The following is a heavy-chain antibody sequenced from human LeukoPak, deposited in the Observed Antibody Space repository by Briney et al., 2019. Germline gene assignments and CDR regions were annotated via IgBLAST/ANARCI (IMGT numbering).Heavy chain of an antibody. CDR1: GFTFSSYS. J-gene: IGHJ4*02. Sequence: PGGSLRLSCTGSGFTFSSYSMNWVRQAPGKGLEWVSSISSSSSYIYYADSVKGRFTISRDNARNSLYLQMNSLRAEDTAVYYCARDPITMVRGVIITPLYYFDYWGQGTLVTVSS. V-gene: IGHV3-21*01. CDR3: ARDPITMVRGVIITPLYYFDY. D-gene: IGHD3-10*01. CDR2: ISSSSSYI.